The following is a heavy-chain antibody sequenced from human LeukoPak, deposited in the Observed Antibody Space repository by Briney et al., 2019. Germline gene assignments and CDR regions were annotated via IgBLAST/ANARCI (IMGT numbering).Heavy chain of an antibody. CDR2: IYSGGST. J-gene: IGHJ3*02. V-gene: IGHV3-53*01. Sequence: GGSLRLSCAASGFTVSSNYMSWVRQAPGKGLEWVSVIYSGGSTYYADSVKGRFTISRDNSKSTLYLQMNSLRAEDTAVYYCARGGGHYYDSSDAFDIWGQGTMVTVSS. CDR1: GFTVSSNY. CDR3: ARGGGHYYDSSDAFDI. D-gene: IGHD3-22*01.